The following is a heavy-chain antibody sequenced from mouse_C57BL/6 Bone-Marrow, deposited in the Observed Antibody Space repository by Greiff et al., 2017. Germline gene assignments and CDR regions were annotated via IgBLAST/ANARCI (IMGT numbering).Heavy chain of an antibody. CDR3: ARGDSTVVATEFDY. J-gene: IGHJ2*01. Sequence: QVQLQQPGAELVKPGASVKMSCKASGYTFTSYWITWVKQRPGQGLEWIGDIYPGSGSTNYNEKFKSKATLTVDTSSSTAYMQLSSLTSEDSAVYYCARGDSTVVATEFDYWGQGTTLTVSS. V-gene: IGHV1-55*01. CDR1: GYTFTSYW. D-gene: IGHD1-1*01. CDR2: IYPGSGST.